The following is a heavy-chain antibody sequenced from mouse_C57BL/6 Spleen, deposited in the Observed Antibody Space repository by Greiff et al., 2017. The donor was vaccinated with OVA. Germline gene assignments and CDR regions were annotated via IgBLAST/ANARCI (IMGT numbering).Heavy chain of an antibody. Sequence: QVQLQQSGPELVKPGASVKISCKASGYAFSSSWMNWVKQRPGKGLEWIGRIYPGDGDTNYNGKFKGKATLTADKSSSTAYMQLSSLTSEDSAVYVCARWLLPLYAMDYWGQGTSVTVSS. CDR2: IYPGDGDT. CDR3: ARWLLPLYAMDY. J-gene: IGHJ4*01. V-gene: IGHV1-82*01. CDR1: GYAFSSSW. D-gene: IGHD2-3*01.